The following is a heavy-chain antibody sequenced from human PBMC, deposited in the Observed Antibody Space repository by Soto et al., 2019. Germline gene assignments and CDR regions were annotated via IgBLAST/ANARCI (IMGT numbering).Heavy chain of an antibody. CDR1: GFTFSSYG. CDR2: IWYDGSNK. D-gene: IGHD5-12*01. V-gene: IGHV3-33*01. J-gene: IGHJ6*03. Sequence: VQLVESGGGVVQPGRSLRLSCAASGFTFSSYGMHWVRQAPGKGLEWVAVIWYDGSNKYYADSVKGRFTISRDNSKNTLYLQMNSLRAEDTAVYYCARDSGYGYYMDVWGKGTTVTVSS. CDR3: ARDSGYGYYMDV.